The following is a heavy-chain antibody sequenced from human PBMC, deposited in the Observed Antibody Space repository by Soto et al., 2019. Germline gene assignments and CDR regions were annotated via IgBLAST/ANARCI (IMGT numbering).Heavy chain of an antibody. CDR2: ISWNSGNR. D-gene: IGHD2-21*02. V-gene: IGHV3-9*01. CDR3: AKSMGDLDILKHTVSAFWGRVHI. CDR1: GFTFDDYA. Sequence: EVLLVESGGGLVQPGRSLRLSCAASGFTFDDYAMHWVRQAPGKGPEWVSGISWNSGNRGYADSVKGRFTISRDNANKTLYLRMNSMKPEDEAMYCCAKSMGDLDILKHTVSAFWGRVHIWGQGKRVTVSS. J-gene: IGHJ3*02.